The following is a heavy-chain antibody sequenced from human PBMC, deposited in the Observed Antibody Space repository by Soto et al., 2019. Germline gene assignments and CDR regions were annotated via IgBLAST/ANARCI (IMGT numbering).Heavy chain of an antibody. CDR1: GFTVSNNY. CDR2: IYSGGYT. J-gene: IGHJ4*02. V-gene: IGHV3-53*01. CDR3: APSRGGGGY. Sequence: EVQLVESGGGLIQPGGSLRLSCAVSGFTVSNNYMSWVRQAPGKGLEGVSVIYSGGYTAYGDSVKGRFTISRDNSKHKIYLKMNSLGAADRAVYYCAPSRGGGGYWGQGTLVTVSS. D-gene: IGHD3-10*01.